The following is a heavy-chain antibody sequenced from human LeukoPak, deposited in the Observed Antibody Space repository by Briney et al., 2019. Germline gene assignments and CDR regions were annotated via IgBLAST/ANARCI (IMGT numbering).Heavy chain of an antibody. Sequence: GGSLRLSCAASGFTFCDYTEKWVRQAPGKGPEWVSYIRSKADGGKTEYAMSVKCRFTISRDDSKNIAYLQMNSLNTEDTAVYDCTAVGWQSAWGEFYYWGQGTLVSVSS. CDR2: IRSKADGGKT. D-gene: IGHD3-16*01. CDR3: TAVGWQSAWGEFYY. J-gene: IGHJ4*02. CDR1: GFTFCDYT. V-gene: IGHV3-49*04.